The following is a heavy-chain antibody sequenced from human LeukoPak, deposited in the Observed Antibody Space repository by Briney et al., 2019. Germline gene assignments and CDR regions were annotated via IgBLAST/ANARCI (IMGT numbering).Heavy chain of an antibody. CDR3: CEKHRGYRTHYYMDV. CDR1: GFSITTYC. Sequence: PGGSLRLSCAVSGFSITTYCLHWIRQAPGKGLEWVAFIRYDGSNKYYADSVKGRFTTSRDNSKNTLYLQMNSLRAEDTAVYYCCEKHRGYRTHYYMDVWGKGTTVTVSS. CDR2: IRYDGSNK. D-gene: IGHD5-18*01. J-gene: IGHJ6*03. V-gene: IGHV3-30*02.